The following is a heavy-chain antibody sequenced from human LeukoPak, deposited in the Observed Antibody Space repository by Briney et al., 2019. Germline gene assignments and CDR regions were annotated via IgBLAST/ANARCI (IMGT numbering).Heavy chain of an antibody. CDR1: GYTVTTYY. CDR2: FNPGSGST. Sequence: ASVKVSCKASGYTVTTYYMHWVRQAPGQGLEWMAMFNPGSGSTIFAQSFQGRVTMTTDTSTNSVYMELHSLRSEDTAVYYCARQYSSSSPDWFDPWGQGTLVTVSS. CDR3: ARQYSSSSPDWFDP. V-gene: IGHV1-46*01. D-gene: IGHD6-6*01. J-gene: IGHJ5*02.